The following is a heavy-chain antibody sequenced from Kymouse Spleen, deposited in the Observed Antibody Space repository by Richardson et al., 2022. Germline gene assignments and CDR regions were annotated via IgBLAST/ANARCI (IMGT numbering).Heavy chain of an antibody. CDR2: IYPGDSDT. D-gene: IGHD2-21*02. CDR1: GYSFTSYW. J-gene: IGHJ6*02. CDR3: ARDRACGGDCYYYYYYYGMDV. V-gene: IGHV5-51*01. Sequence: EVQLVQSGAEVKKPGESLKISCKGSGYSFTSYWIGWVRQMPGKGLEWMGIIYPGDSDTRYSPSFQGQVTISADKSISTAYLQWSSLKASDTAMYYCARDRACGGDCYYYYYYYGMDVWGQGTTVTVSS.